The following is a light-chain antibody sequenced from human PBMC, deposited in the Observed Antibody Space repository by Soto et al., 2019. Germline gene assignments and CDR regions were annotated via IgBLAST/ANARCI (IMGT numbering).Light chain of an antibody. J-gene: IGKJ1*01. Sequence: IQMTQTPSSLSASVGDRLTITCRASQSISSWLAWYQQKPGKAPKLLIYDASSLESGVPSRFSGSGSGTEFTLTISSLQPDDFATYYCQQYNSYPWTFAQGTKV. V-gene: IGKV1-5*01. CDR2: DAS. CDR3: QQYNSYPWT. CDR1: QSISSW.